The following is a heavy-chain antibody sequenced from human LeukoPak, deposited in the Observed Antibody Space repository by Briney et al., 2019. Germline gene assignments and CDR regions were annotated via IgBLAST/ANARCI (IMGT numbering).Heavy chain of an antibody. CDR3: ASSRYSSSWSEY. V-gene: IGHV3-64*01. Sequence: GGSLRLSCAASGFTFSSYAMHWVGQAPGKGLEYVSAISSNGGSTYYANSVKGRFTVSRDNSKNTLYLQMGSLRAEDMAVYYCASSRYSSSWSEYWGQGTLVTVSS. D-gene: IGHD6-13*01. CDR1: GFTFSSYA. CDR2: ISSNGGST. J-gene: IGHJ4*02.